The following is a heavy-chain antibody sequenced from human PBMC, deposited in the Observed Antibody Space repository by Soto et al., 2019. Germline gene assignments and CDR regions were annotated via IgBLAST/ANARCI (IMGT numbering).Heavy chain of an antibody. CDR2: IYTSGST. V-gene: IGHV4-4*07. D-gene: IGHD3-10*01. J-gene: IGHJ6*02. Sequence: LATLSLTCPYSGGALSSYYWSWLRQPAGRGLEWIGRIYTSGSTNYNPSLKSRVTMSVDTSKNQFSLKLSSVTAADTAVYYCARDLRTMVRGVRGYYYYYGMDVWGQGTTVTVS. CDR3: ARDLRTMVRGVRGYYYYYGMDV. CDR1: GGALSSYY.